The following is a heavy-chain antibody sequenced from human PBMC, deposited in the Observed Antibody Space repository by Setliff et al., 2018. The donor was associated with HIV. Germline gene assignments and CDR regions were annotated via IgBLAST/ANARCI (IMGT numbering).Heavy chain of an antibody. J-gene: IGHJ4*02. Sequence: PSETLSLTCSVSGDSISSSSYYWGWIRQPPGKGLEWLGGIYYSGSTYYNPSLNSRVTISVDASKNQFSLKLSSVTAADTAVYYCASLPPLYDSSGYYFDYWGQGTLVTVSS. V-gene: IGHV4-39*01. CDR2: IYYSGST. CDR3: ASLPPLYDSSGYYFDY. CDR1: GDSISSSSYY. D-gene: IGHD3-22*01.